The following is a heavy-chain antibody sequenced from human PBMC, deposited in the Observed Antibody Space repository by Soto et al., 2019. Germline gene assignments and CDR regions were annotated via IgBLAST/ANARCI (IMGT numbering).Heavy chain of an antibody. CDR3: ARLRRVVRGVIITAGGMDV. CDR1: GFTFSSYS. V-gene: IGHV3-21*01. Sequence: GGSLRLSCAASGFTFSSYSMNWVRQAPGKGLEWVSSISSSSSYIYHADSVKGRFTISRDNAKNSLYLQMNSLRAEDTAVYYCARLRRVVRGVIITAGGMDVWGQGTTVTVSS. J-gene: IGHJ6*02. CDR2: ISSSSSYI. D-gene: IGHD3-10*01.